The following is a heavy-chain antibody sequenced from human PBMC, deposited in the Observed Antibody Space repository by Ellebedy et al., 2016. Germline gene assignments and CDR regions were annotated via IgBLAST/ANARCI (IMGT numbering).Heavy chain of an antibody. J-gene: IGHJ4*02. D-gene: IGHD4-17*01. CDR2: ISYDGSNK. CDR1: GFTFSSYG. V-gene: IGHV3-30*18. Sequence: GGSLRLSXAASGFTFSSYGMHWVRQAPGKGLEWVAVISYDGSNKYYADSVKGRFTISRDNSKNTLYLQMNSLRAEDTAVYYCAKETTVTRGAYFDYWGQGTLVTVSS. CDR3: AKETTVTRGAYFDY.